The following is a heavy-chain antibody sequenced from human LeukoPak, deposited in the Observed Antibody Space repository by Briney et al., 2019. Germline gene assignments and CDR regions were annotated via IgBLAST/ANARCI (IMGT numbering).Heavy chain of an antibody. CDR3: ARPLTGDDDAFDI. CDR1: GYTFTSYG. J-gene: IGHJ3*02. D-gene: IGHD7-27*01. Sequence: ASVKVSCKASGYTFTSYGISWVRQPPAQGLEWMGCISAYNGNTNYAQKLQGRVTMTTDTSTSTAYMELRSLRSDDTAVYYCARPLTGDDDAFDIWGQGTLVTVSS. CDR2: ISAYNGNT. V-gene: IGHV1-18*01.